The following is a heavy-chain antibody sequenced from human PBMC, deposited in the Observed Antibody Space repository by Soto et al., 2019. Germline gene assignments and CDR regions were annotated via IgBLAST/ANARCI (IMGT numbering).Heavy chain of an antibody. Sequence: ASVKVSCKVSGYTLTELSMHWVRQAPGKGLEWMGGFGPEDGETIYAQKFQGRVTMTEDTSTDTAYMELSSLRSEDTAVYYCATKKIYGSGSYYYYGMDVWAQGTTVTVSS. D-gene: IGHD3-10*01. V-gene: IGHV1-24*01. CDR3: ATKKIYGSGSYYYYGMDV. J-gene: IGHJ6*02. CDR1: GYTLTELS. CDR2: FGPEDGET.